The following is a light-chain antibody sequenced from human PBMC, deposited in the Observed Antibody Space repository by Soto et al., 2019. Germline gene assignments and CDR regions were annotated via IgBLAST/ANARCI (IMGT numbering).Light chain of an antibody. CDR1: QSISSR. CDR2: DAS. Sequence: DIQMTQSPSTLSASVGDRVTITCRASQSISSRLAWYQQKPGKAPKLLIYDASSLESGVPSRFSGSGSGTEFTLTISSLQPEDIATYYCQQYDNLPITFGQGTRLEIK. J-gene: IGKJ5*01. V-gene: IGKV1-5*01. CDR3: QQYDNLPIT.